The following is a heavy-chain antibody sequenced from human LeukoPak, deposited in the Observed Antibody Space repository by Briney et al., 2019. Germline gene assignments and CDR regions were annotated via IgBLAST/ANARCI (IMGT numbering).Heavy chain of an antibody. D-gene: IGHD2-15*01. J-gene: IGHJ4*02. CDR2: ISYDGSNK. CDR1: GFTFSSYA. Sequence: GGSLRLSCAASGFTFSSYAMHWVRQAPGKGLEWVAVISYDGSNKYYADSVKGRFTISRDNSKNTLYLQMNSLRAEDTAVYYCARDRGGRPYYFDYWGQGTLVTVSS. V-gene: IGHV3-30-3*01. CDR3: ARDRGGRPYYFDY.